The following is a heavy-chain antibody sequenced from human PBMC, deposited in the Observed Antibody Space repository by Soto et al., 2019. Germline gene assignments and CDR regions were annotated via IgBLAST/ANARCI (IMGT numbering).Heavy chain of an antibody. V-gene: IGHV4-59*08. CDR1: GGSISSYY. Sequence: SETLSLTCTVSGGSISSYYWSWIRQPPGKGLEWIGYIYYSGSTNYNPSLKSRVTISVDTSKNQFSLKLSSVTAADTAVYYCARLRVRGVIGYYMDVWGKGTTVTVSS. CDR3: ARLRVRGVIGYYMDV. CDR2: IYYSGST. D-gene: IGHD3-10*01. J-gene: IGHJ6*03.